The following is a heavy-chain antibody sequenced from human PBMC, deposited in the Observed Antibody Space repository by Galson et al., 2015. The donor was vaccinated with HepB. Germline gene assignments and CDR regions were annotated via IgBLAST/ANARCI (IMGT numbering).Heavy chain of an antibody. D-gene: IGHD2/OR15-2a*01. J-gene: IGHJ6*02. V-gene: IGHV3-30*18. CDR2: VSYDGIKK. CDR1: GFNFNNHG. CDR3: AKDEAGGLQNYFDYGMDV. Sequence: SLRLSCAASGFNFNNHGMHWVRQVPGEGLEWVAVVSYDGIKKYYAASVEGRFTISRDNSQNTVYLQMNNLRPEDTAVFYCAKDEAGGLQNYFDYGMDVWGQGTPVIVSS.